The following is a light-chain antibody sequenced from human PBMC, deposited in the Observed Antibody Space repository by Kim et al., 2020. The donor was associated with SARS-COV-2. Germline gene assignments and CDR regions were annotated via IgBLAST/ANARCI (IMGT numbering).Light chain of an antibody. J-gene: IGKJ2*01. CDR3: MQALQTPYT. Sequence: EPASISCRSSQSLLHSNGYNYLDWYLQKPGQSPQLLIYLGSNRASGVPDRFSGSGSGTDFTLKISSVEAEDVGVYYCMQALQTPYTFGQGTKLEI. V-gene: IGKV2-28*01. CDR2: LGS. CDR1: QSLLHSNGYNY.